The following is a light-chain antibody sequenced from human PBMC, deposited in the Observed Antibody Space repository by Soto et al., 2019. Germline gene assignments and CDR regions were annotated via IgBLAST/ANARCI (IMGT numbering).Light chain of an antibody. CDR2: RNN. CDR1: SSNIGSNY. V-gene: IGLV1-47*01. J-gene: IGLJ3*02. CDR3: EAWDDSLSGPV. Sequence: QSVLTQPPSASGTPGQRVTISCSGSSSNIGSNYVYWYQQLPGTAPKLLIYRNNQRPSGVPERFSGSKSGTSASLAISGLRSEDEADYYCEAWDDSLSGPVFGGGTKVTVL.